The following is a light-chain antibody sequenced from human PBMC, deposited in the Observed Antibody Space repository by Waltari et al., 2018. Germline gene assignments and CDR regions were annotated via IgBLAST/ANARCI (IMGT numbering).Light chain of an antibody. J-gene: IGLJ1*01. CDR2: YDG. CDR3: QVWHPAIDPGV. Sequence: SYVLTQPPSVSVAPGETARITCGGDNIGSYSVHWYQQRPGQAPVLVIFYDGDRPSGIPERVSGSNSGNTATLTITRVEAGDEANYYCQVWHPAIDPGVFGPGTEVTV. V-gene: IGLV3-21*04. CDR1: NIGSYS.